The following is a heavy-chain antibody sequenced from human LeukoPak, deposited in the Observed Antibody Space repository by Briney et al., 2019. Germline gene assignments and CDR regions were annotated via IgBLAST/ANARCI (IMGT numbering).Heavy chain of an antibody. Sequence: GGSLRLSCAASGFTFSSYWMHWVRQAPGKELVWVSRINSDGSSTSYADSVKGRFTISRDNAKNTLYLQMNSLTAEDTAVYSCARGGEGGGDSFCDYWGQGTLVTVYS. CDR1: GFTFSSYW. J-gene: IGHJ4*02. D-gene: IGHD2-21*02. CDR2: INSDGSST. CDR3: ARGGEGGGDSFCDY. V-gene: IGHV3-74*01.